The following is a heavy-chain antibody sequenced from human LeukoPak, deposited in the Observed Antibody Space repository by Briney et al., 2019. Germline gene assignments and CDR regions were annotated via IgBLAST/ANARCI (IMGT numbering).Heavy chain of an antibody. CDR1: GGSISSYY. CDR3: ASTAVGDSSGYYLPDY. J-gene: IGHJ4*02. V-gene: IGHV4-59*01. CDR2: IYYSGST. D-gene: IGHD3-22*01. Sequence: SETLSLTCTVSGGSISSYYWSWIRQPPGKGLEWIGYIYYSGSTNYNPSLKSRVTISVDTSKNQFSLKLSSVTAADTAVYYCASTAVGDSSGYYLPDYWGQGTLVTISS.